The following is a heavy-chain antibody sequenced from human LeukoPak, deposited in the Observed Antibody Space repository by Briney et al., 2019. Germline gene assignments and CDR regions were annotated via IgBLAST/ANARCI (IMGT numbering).Heavy chain of an antibody. Sequence: QPGGSLRLSCATSGFTFNTYEMNWVRQAPGKGLEWISYMTISGTSTYYADSVKGRFTISRDNSKNTLYLQMNSLRAEDTAVYYCARGDGDYYFDYWGQGTLVTVSS. J-gene: IGHJ4*02. D-gene: IGHD4-17*01. V-gene: IGHV3-48*03. CDR1: GFTFNTYE. CDR2: MTISGTST. CDR3: ARGDGDYYFDY.